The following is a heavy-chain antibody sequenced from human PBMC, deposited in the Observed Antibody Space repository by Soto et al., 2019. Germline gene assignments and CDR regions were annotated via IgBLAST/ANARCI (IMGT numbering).Heavy chain of an antibody. CDR1: GYTFTGYY. CDR2: INPNSGGT. D-gene: IGHD3-22*01. Sequence: QVQLVQSGAEVKKPGASVKVSCKASGYTFTGYYMHWVRQAPGQGLEWMGWINPNSGGTNYAQKFQGRVTMTRDTSISTAYMELSRLRSDDTAVYYCARPTYDSSGYISAIDYWGQGTLVTVSS. J-gene: IGHJ4*02. V-gene: IGHV1-2*02. CDR3: ARPTYDSSGYISAIDY.